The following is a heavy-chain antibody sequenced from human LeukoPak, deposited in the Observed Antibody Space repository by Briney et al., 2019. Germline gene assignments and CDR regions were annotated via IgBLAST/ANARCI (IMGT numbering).Heavy chain of an antibody. J-gene: IGHJ6*03. CDR2: IYYSGST. Sequence: SETLSLTCSVSGGSISSYYWSWIRQPPGKGQEWIGYIYYSGSTNYNPSLKSRVTISVDTSKNQFSLKLSSVTAAHTAVYYCARGIVVVTARRNYYYYMDVWGKGTTVTVS. V-gene: IGHV4-59*01. D-gene: IGHD2-21*02. CDR3: ARGIVVVTARRNYYYYMDV. CDR1: GGSISSYY.